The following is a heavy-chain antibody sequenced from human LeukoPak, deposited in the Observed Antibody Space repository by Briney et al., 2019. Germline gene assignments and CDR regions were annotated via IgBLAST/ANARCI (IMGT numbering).Heavy chain of an antibody. J-gene: IGHJ4*02. V-gene: IGHV3-53*01. D-gene: IGHD4-17*01. Sequence: GGSLRLSCAASGFTVSSNYMSWVRQAPGKGLEWVSVIYSGGSTYYADSVKGRFTISRDNSKNTLYLQLNSLRAEDTAVYYCARDLGYGDYYFDYWGQGTLVTVS. CDR2: IYSGGST. CDR3: ARDLGYGDYYFDY. CDR1: GFTVSSNY.